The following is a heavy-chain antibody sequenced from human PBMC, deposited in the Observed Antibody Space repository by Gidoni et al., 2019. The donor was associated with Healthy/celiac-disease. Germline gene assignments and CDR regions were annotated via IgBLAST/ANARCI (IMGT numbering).Heavy chain of an antibody. V-gene: IGHV3-23*01. J-gene: IGHJ4*02. CDR2: IMGSGCST. Sequence: EVQLLESGGGLVQPGGSLRLSCAASGFTFSRYAMRGVRQAPGKGLEWVSAIMGSGCSTYYADSVKGRVTISRDNSKNTLYLQMNSLRAEDTAVYYCTLRGYCSSTSCLRAFDYWGQGTLVTVSS. CDR3: TLRGYCSSTSCLRAFDY. D-gene: IGHD2-2*01. CDR1: GFTFSRYA.